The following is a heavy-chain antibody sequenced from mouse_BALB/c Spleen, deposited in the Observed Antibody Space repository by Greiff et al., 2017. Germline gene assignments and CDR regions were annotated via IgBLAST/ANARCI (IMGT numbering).Heavy chain of an antibody. Sequence: EVKLVESGPELVKPGASVKISCKASGYTFTDYNMHWVKQSHGKSLEWIGYIYPYNGGTGYNQKFKSKATLTVDNSSSTAYMELRSLTSEDSAVYYCARFEDGYWYFDVWGAGTTVTVSS. J-gene: IGHJ1*01. CDR1: GYTFTDYN. CDR3: ARFEDGYWYFDV. CDR2: IYPYNGGT. V-gene: IGHV1S29*02.